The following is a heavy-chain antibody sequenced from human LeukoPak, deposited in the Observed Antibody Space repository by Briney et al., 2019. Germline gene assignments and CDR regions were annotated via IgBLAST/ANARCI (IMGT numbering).Heavy chain of an antibody. CDR3: ATLRDRGAFDI. D-gene: IGHD3-10*01. V-gene: IGHV1-69*01. CDR1: GGTFSSYA. Sequence: ASVKVSCKASGGTFSSYAISWVRQAPGQGLEWMGGIIPIFGTANYAQKFQGRVTITADESTSTAYMELSSLRSDDTAVYYCATLRDRGAFDIWGQGTMVTVSS. J-gene: IGHJ3*02. CDR2: IIPIFGTA.